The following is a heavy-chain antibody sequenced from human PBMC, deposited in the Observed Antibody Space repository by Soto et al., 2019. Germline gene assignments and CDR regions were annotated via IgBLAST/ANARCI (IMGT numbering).Heavy chain of an antibody. CDR1: GFNFGGFG. D-gene: IGHD3-16*01. Sequence: GXLGLSCGGSGFNFGGFGMNWVRQGPGNGLEWVSSITLSSSYIYYADSVKGRFTVSRDNAKNSLYLDMKSLTVDDTAVYYCARDMKSVRFWGTNGFDPWGQGTLVTVSS. V-gene: IGHV3-21*01. CDR2: ITLSSSYI. J-gene: IGHJ5*02. CDR3: ARDMKSVRFWGTNGFDP.